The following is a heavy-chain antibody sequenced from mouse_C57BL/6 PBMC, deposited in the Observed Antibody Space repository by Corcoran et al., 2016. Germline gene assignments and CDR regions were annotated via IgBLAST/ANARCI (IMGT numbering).Heavy chain of an antibody. CDR2: INTYSGVP. V-gene: IGHV9-3*01. Sequence: QIRLVQSGPELKKPGETVKISCKASGYTFTTYGMSWVKQAPGKGLKWMGWINTYSGVPTYADDFKGRFAFSLETSASTAYLQINNLKNEDTVTYFCARPPYYYSSSPLAYWGQGTLVTVSA. D-gene: IGHD1-1*01. J-gene: IGHJ3*01. CDR3: ARPPYYYSSSPLAY. CDR1: GYTFTTYG.